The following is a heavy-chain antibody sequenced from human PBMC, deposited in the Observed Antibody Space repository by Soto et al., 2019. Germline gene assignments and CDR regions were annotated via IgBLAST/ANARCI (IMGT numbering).Heavy chain of an antibody. CDR2: ISYDGSSK. Sequence: QVQLVESGGGVVQPGRSLRLSCAASEFTFSNYGIHWVRQAPGKGLEWVAVISYDGSSKDYADSVKGRFTISRDNSKNTLYLQMNSLTIEDTAVYYCAKDDGSTWSMFYSYYGMDVWGQGTTVTVSS. V-gene: IGHV3-30*18. J-gene: IGHJ6*02. CDR1: EFTFSNYG. CDR3: AKDDGSTWSMFYSYYGMDV. D-gene: IGHD6-13*01.